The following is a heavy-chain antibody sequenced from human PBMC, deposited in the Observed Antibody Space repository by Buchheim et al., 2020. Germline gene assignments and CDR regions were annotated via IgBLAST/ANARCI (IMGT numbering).Heavy chain of an antibody. J-gene: IGHJ6*03. CDR2: ISYDGSNK. V-gene: IGHV3-30*18. CDR3: AKAEVTSYYYYMDV. CDR1: GFTFSSYG. D-gene: IGHD3-16*01. Sequence: QVQLVESGGGVVQPGRSLRLSCAASGFTFSSYGMHWVRQAPGKGLEWVAVISYDGSNKYYADSVKCRFTISRDNSNHTLYLKMNSLRAEDTAVYYCAKAEVTSYYYYMDVWGKGTT.